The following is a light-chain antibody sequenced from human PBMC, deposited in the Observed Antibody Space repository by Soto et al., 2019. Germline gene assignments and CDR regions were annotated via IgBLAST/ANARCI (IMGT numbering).Light chain of an antibody. CDR1: SSDVGGYSY. V-gene: IGLV2-14*01. CDR3: SSYTSSSTYV. J-gene: IGLJ1*01. CDR2: DVS. Sequence: QSVLTQPASVSGSPGQSITISCTGTSSDVGGYSYVSWYQQLPGKAPKLMIYDVSDRPSGVSNRFSGSKSGSTASLTISGLQAEDEADYYCSSYTSSSTYVFGTGTKVTVL.